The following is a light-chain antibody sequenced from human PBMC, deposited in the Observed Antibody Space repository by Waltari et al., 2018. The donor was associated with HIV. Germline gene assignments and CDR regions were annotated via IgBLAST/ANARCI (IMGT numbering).Light chain of an antibody. CDR3: QQLKSFPRT. V-gene: IGKV1-12*01. Sequence: DIQMTQSPSSVSASVGDRVSFTCRASQDVSSWLAWYLQKPGNPPKLLIYAASTLQSGVPSRFSGSASGTDFTLTISSLQPEDVASYYCQQLKSFPRTFGGGTRVEIK. J-gene: IGKJ4*01. CDR1: QDVSSW. CDR2: AAS.